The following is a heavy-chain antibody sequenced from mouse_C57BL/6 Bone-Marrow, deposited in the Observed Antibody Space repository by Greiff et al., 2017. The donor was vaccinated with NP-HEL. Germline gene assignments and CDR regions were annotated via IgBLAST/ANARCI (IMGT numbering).Heavy chain of an antibody. D-gene: IGHD1-3*01. CDR1: GYTFTSYG. Sequence: VKLVESGAELARPGASVKLSCKASGYTFTSYGISWVKQRTGQGLEWIGEIYPRSGNTYYNEKFKGKATLTADKSSSTAYMELRSLTSEDSAVYFCARRVGGAPYFDYWGQGTTLTVSS. CDR3: ARRVGGAPYFDY. J-gene: IGHJ2*01. V-gene: IGHV1-81*01. CDR2: IYPRSGNT.